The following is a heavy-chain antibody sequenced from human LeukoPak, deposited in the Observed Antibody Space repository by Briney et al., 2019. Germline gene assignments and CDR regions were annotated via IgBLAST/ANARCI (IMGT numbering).Heavy chain of an antibody. Sequence: PGGSLRLSCAASGFTFSTYGMHWVRPAPGKGLEWVSGINWNGGSTGYADTVKGRFTISRDNAKNSLYLQMNSLRAEDTALYYCARETFGGYYDSSGYLPYDYWGQGTLVTVSS. D-gene: IGHD3-22*01. CDR2: INWNGGST. V-gene: IGHV3-20*04. CDR3: ARETFGGYYDSSGYLPYDY. CDR1: GFTFSTYG. J-gene: IGHJ4*02.